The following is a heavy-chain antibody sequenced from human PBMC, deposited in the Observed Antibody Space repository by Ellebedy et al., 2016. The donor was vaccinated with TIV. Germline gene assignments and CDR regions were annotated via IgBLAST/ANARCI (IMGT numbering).Heavy chain of an antibody. CDR2: INHSGDI. V-gene: IGHV4-34*01. CDR3: AKKAAFVAVAGTVACWFDP. D-gene: IGHD6-19*01. CDR1: GGSFSVYY. J-gene: IGHJ5*02. Sequence: MPGGSLRLSCAVYGGSFSVYYWSWIRQSPGKGLEWIGEINHSGDINYNPSLKSRVTISVDTSKNQFSLKLSSVTAADTAVYYCAKKAAFVAVAGTVACWFDPWGQGTLVTVSS.